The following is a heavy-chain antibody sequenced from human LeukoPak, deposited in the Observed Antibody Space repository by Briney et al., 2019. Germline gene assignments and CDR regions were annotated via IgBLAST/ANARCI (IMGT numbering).Heavy chain of an antibody. CDR1: GYIFTDYF. V-gene: IGHV1-2*06. CDR2: VNPKNGDT. D-gene: IGHD3-10*01. CDR3: SRDLSSTAYWELDY. Sequence: ASVKVSCKASGYIFTDYFIHWVRQALGQGPEWMGRVNPKNGDTYYAQTFQGRVTVTGATSISTAYMDLTTLRSDDTAIYYCSRDLSSTAYWELDYWGRGTLVTVSS. J-gene: IGHJ4*02.